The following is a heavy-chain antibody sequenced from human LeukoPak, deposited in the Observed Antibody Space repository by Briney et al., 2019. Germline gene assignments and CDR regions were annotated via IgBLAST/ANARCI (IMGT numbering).Heavy chain of an antibody. CDR2: IPASGGST. D-gene: IGHD3-10*01. Sequence: GGSLRLSCAASGFTFSSNVMIWVRQAPGKGLEWVSSIPASGGSTYYADSVKGRFTISRDNSKNSLYLQMNSLRAEDTAVYYCAKGGGGSGSYYNVVDYYYYMDVWGKGTTVTVSS. J-gene: IGHJ6*03. V-gene: IGHV3-23*01. CDR3: AKGGGGSGSYYNVVDYYYYMDV. CDR1: GFTFSSNV.